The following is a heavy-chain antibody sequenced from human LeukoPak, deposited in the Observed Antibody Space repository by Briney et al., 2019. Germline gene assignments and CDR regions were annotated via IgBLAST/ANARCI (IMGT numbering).Heavy chain of an antibody. J-gene: IGHJ4*02. CDR2: ISYDGSNK. Sequence: GGSLRLSCAASGFTFSSYAMSWVRQAPGKGLEWVAVISYDGSNKYYADSVKGRFTITRDNSKNTLYLQMNSLRAEDTAVYYCASRGVTDWGQGTLVTVSS. D-gene: IGHD3-10*01. CDR3: ASRGVTD. V-gene: IGHV3-30*04. CDR1: GFTFSSYA.